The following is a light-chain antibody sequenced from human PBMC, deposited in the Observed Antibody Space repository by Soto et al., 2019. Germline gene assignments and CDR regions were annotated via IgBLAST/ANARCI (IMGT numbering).Light chain of an antibody. CDR2: GAS. V-gene: IGKV3-20*01. CDR1: QSVSSY. Sequence: EIVLTQSPATLSLSPWERATLSCRASQSVSSYLAWYQQKPGQAPRLLMYGASSRATGIPDRFSGSGSGTDFTLTISRLEPEDFAVYYCQQYGSSTDTFGQGTKVDIK. J-gene: IGKJ2*01. CDR3: QQYGSSTDT.